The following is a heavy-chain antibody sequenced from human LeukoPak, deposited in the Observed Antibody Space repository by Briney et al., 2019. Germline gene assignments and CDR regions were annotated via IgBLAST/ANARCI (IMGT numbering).Heavy chain of an antibody. CDR1: GFTFSSYS. CDR2: ISSSSSYI. D-gene: IGHD3-22*01. J-gene: IGHJ4*02. V-gene: IGHV3-21*06. Sequence: GGSLRLSCAASGFTFSSYSMNWVRQAPGKGLEWVSFISSSSSYIYYADSVKGRFTISRDNAKNSLYLQMNSLRVEDTAVYYCARGAMVRGGTYYYDSTLRTWEYYFDYWGQGTLVTVSS. CDR3: ARGAMVRGGTYYYDSTLRTWEYYFDY.